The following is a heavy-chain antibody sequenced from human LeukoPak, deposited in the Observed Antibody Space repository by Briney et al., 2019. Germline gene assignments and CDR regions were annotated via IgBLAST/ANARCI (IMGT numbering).Heavy chain of an antibody. Sequence: SETLSLTCTVSGGSISSSSYYWGWIRQPPGKGLEWIGSIYYSGSTYYNPSLKSRVTISVDTSKNQFSLKLSSVAAADTAVYYCARGGGRIAAARQPHLGWFDPWGQGTLVTVSS. D-gene: IGHD6-13*01. J-gene: IGHJ5*02. CDR1: GGSISSSSYY. CDR3: ARGGGRIAAARQPHLGWFDP. V-gene: IGHV4-39*07. CDR2: IYYSGST.